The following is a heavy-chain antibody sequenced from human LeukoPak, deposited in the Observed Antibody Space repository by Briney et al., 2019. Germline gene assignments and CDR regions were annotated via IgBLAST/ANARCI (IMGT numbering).Heavy chain of an antibody. CDR2: ITYDGYYK. Sequence: SGGSLRLSCEASGFTFSSYGMHWVRQAPGRGLEWVVLITYDGYYKYYADSVKGRFTISSDNSKNTLYLHMNNQTPEDTAVYYCAKDRSAVGRASPMDSWGQGTLVIVSS. CDR1: GFTFSSYG. CDR3: AKDRSAVGRASPMDS. J-gene: IGHJ4*02. D-gene: IGHD3-10*01. V-gene: IGHV3-30*18.